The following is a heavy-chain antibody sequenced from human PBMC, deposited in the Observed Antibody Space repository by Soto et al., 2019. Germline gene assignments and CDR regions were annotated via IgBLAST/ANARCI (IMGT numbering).Heavy chain of an antibody. CDR3: ARGEGSGSNALGH. V-gene: IGHV3-66*01. J-gene: IGHJ4*02. D-gene: IGHD3-16*01. Sequence: EVLLEESGGGFVQPGGSLRLSCAASGFTVSTNHMTWVRQAPGTGLEWVAVIQDGGSIMYADSVSDRFIISRDSSKNTVFIEMNNLRPGDTAVYFWARGEGSGSNALGHWGKGTLVTVSS. CDR2: IQDGGSI. CDR1: GFTVSTNH.